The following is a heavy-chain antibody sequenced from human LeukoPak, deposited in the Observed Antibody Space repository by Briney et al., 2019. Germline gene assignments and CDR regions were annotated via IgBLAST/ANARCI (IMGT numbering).Heavy chain of an antibody. J-gene: IGHJ4*02. CDR2: INHSGST. CDR1: GGSFSGYY. V-gene: IGHV4-34*01. D-gene: IGHD3-22*01. CDR3: ARGRKDYYDSSGHYYFDY. Sequence: SETLSLTCAVYGGSFSGYYWSWIRQPPGKGLEWIGEINHSGSTNYNPSLKSRVTISVDTSKNQFSLKLSSVTAADTAVYYCARGRKDYYDSSGHYYFDYWGQGILVTVSS.